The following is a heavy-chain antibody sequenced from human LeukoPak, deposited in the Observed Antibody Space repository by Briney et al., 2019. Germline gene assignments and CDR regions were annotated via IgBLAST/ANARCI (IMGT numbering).Heavy chain of an antibody. J-gene: IGHJ4*02. Sequence: SETLSLTCAVYGGSFSGYYWSWIRQPPGKGLEWIGEINHSGSTNYNPSLKSRVTISVDTSKNQFSLKLSSVTAADTAVYYCARSRRSSSWYPTFDYWGQGTLVTVSS. D-gene: IGHD6-13*01. CDR1: GGSFSGYY. V-gene: IGHV4-34*01. CDR2: INHSGST. CDR3: ARSRRSSSWYPTFDY.